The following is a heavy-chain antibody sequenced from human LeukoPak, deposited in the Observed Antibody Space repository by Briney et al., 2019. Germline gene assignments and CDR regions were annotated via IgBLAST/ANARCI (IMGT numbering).Heavy chain of an antibody. V-gene: IGHV4-34*01. CDR2: IDHGGST. CDR1: GGSFSGYY. CDR3: ARSGYTYGFRYYYYMDV. J-gene: IGHJ6*03. D-gene: IGHD5-18*01. Sequence: SETLSLTCAVYGGSFSGYYWSWIRQSPGKGLEWIGEIDHGGSTNYNPSLKSRVTISVDTSKNQFSLILTSVTAAGTAVYYCARSGYTYGFRYYYYMDVWGKGTTVTVSS.